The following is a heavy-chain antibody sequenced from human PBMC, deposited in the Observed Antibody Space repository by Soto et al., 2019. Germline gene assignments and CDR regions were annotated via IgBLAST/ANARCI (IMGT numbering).Heavy chain of an antibody. CDR2: ISSNGGST. J-gene: IGHJ6*03. CDR1: GLSFSNAW. V-gene: IGHV3-64*01. D-gene: IGHD2-21*01. Sequence: GGSLTLSCAASGLSFSNAWINWVRLAPGKGLEYVSAISSNGGSTYYANSVKGRFTISRDNSKNTLYLQMGSLRAEDMAVYYCTRRDWDYFYMDVCCKGTTVTVSS. CDR3: TRRDWDYFYMDV.